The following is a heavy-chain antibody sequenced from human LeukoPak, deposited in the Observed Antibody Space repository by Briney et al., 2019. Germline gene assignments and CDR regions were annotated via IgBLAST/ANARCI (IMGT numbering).Heavy chain of an antibody. CDR3: ATAKFGGNSYFDY. J-gene: IGHJ4*02. V-gene: IGHV1-46*01. Sequence: ASVKVSCKASGYTFTSYFIHRVRQAPGQGLEWMGIINPSGGSTNYAQKFQGRVTMTRDTSTSTVYMELSSLRSEDTAVYYCATAKFGGNSYFDYWGQGTLVTVSS. CDR1: GYTFTSYF. D-gene: IGHD4-23*01. CDR2: INPSGGST.